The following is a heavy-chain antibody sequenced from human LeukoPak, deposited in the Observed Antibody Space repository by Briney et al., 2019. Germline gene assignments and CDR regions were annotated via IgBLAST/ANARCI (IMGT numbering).Heavy chain of an antibody. V-gene: IGHV3-21*01. D-gene: IGHD5-12*01. J-gene: IGHJ6*02. CDR3: AREEGGGYDSYYYYYYGMDV. CDR1: GFTFNNAW. CDR2: ISSSSSYI. Sequence: PGGSLRLSCAASGFTFNNAWMTWVRQAPGKGQEWVSSISSSSSYIYYADSVKGRFTISRDNAKNSLYLQMNSLRAEDTAVYYCAREEGGGYDSYYYYYYGMDVWGQGTTVTVSS.